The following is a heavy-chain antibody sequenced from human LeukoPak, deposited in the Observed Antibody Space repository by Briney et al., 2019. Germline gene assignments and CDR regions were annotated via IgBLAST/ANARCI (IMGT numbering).Heavy chain of an antibody. V-gene: IGHV3-21*01. CDR1: GFTFSSYS. CDR2: ISSSSSYI. CDR3: ARDGGSGGDDY. D-gene: IGHD7-27*01. J-gene: IGHJ4*02. Sequence: GGSLRLSCAASGFTFSSYSMNWVRQASGKGLEWVSSISSSSSYIYYADSVKGRFTISRDNAKNSLYLQMNSLRAEDTAVYYCARDGGSGGDDYWGQGTLVTVSS.